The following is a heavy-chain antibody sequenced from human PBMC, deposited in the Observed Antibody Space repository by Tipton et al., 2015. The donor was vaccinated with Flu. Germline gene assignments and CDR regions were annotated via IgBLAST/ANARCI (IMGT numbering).Heavy chain of an antibody. V-gene: IGHV4-4*09. CDR3: ARRDYSNYVSEPKNWFDP. D-gene: IGHD4-11*01. CDR2: IYSSGSSEST. J-gene: IGHJ5*02. Sequence: TLSLTCDVSNTSISNFYWNWIRQTPGRGLEWIGKIYSSGSSESTHYNPSFESRVTISVDTSTKQISLNLASVTAADTAVYYCARRDYSNYVSEPKNWFDPWGQGILVTVSS. CDR1: NTSISNFY.